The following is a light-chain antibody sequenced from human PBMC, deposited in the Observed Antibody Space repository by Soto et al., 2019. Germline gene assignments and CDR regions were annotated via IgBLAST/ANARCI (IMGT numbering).Light chain of an antibody. Sequence: DIQMTQSPSTLSASVGDRVTITCRASQSISSWLAWYQQKLGKAPKLLIYDPSSLESGVPSRFSGSGSGTEFTLTISSLPPDDFATYYCQQYKTFGQGTKLEIK. CDR3: QQYKT. CDR1: QSISSW. CDR2: DPS. J-gene: IGKJ2*01. V-gene: IGKV1-5*01.